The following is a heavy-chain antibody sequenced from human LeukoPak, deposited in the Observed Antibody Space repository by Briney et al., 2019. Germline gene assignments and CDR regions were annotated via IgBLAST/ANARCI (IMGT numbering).Heavy chain of an antibody. J-gene: IGHJ4*02. CDR1: GGSISSAGYY. CDR3: ARHRGIAVAPGYFDY. V-gene: IGHV4-39*01. CDR2: IYYSGSA. Sequence: PSETLSLTCTVSGGSISSAGYYWAWIRQPPGKGLEWIGSIYYSGSAYYNPSLKSRVAISVDTSKSQFSLSLSSVTAADTAVFYCARHRGIAVAPGYFDYWGQGNLATVSS. D-gene: IGHD6-19*01.